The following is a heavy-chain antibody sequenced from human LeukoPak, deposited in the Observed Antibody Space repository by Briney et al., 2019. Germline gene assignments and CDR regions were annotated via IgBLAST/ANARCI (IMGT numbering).Heavy chain of an antibody. CDR1: GFTFSTYA. J-gene: IGHJ1*01. D-gene: IGHD3-16*02. CDR2: IWYDGSEQ. V-gene: IGHV3-33*01. CDR3: AREGDSRWGELSP. Sequence: GGPLRLSCAASGFTFSTYAIHWVRQAPGKGLEWVAVIWYDGSEQYYADSVKGRFIISRDNSKRTSDLQMNSLRAEDTAVYYCAREGDSRWGELSPWGQGTLVTVSA.